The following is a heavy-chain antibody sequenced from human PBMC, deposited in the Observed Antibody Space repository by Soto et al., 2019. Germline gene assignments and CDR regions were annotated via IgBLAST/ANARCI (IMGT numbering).Heavy chain of an antibody. J-gene: IGHJ3*02. CDR2: ISGSGGST. V-gene: IGHV3-23*01. D-gene: IGHD3-10*01. CDR3: AKPRYYGSGRGPFDI. Sequence: PGGSLRLSCAASGFTFSSYAMSWVRQAPGKGLEWVSAISGSGGSTYYADSVKGRFTISRDNSKDTLYLQMNSLRAEDTAVYYCAKPRYYGSGRGPFDIWGQGTMVTVSS. CDR1: GFTFSSYA.